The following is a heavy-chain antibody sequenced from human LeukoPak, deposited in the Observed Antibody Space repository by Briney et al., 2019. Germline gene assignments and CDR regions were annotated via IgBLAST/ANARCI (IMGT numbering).Heavy chain of an antibody. V-gene: IGHV3-30*04. CDR2: ISYDGSKK. D-gene: IGHD4-23*01. J-gene: IGHJ4*02. CDR3: ARGAHKRDDYGGFFDY. CDR1: GFTFSNYA. Sequence: GGSLRLSCAASGFTFSNYAMHWVRQAPGKGLEWVAVISYDGSKKDYADSEKGRFTISRDNSKNTLYLQMNSLRAEDTAIYYCARGAHKRDDYGGFFDYWGQGTLVTVSS.